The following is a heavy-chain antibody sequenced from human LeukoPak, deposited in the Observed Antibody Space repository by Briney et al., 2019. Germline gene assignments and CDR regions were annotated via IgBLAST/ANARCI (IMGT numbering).Heavy chain of an antibody. CDR1: GFTFSNYG. CDR3: ARGPGCRGDCYPGQLSHYYYRMDV. CDR2: ISYDGNSK. D-gene: IGHD2-21*02. J-gene: IGHJ6*02. V-gene: IGHV3-30*03. Sequence: GGSLRLSCAASGFTFSNYGIHWVRQAPGKGLEWVAVISYDGNSKYYADSVKGRFTISRDNSKNTLYLQMNSLRADATAVYYCARGPGCRGDCYPGQLSHYYYRMDVCGQGTTVTVSS.